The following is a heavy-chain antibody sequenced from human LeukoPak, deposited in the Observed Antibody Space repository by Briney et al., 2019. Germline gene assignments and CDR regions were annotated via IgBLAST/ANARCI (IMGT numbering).Heavy chain of an antibody. Sequence: GGSLRLSCAASGFTFSSYSTNWVRQAPGKGLEWVSYISSSSSTIYYADSVKGRFTISRDNAKNSLYLQMNSLRAEDTAVYYCARERFLEWLLYGDAFDIWGQGTMVTVSS. D-gene: IGHD3-3*01. V-gene: IGHV3-48*01. J-gene: IGHJ3*02. CDR2: ISSSSSTI. CDR1: GFTFSSYS. CDR3: ARERFLEWLLYGDAFDI.